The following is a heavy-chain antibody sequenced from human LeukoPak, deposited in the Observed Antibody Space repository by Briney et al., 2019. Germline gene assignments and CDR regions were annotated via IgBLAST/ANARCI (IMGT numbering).Heavy chain of an antibody. Sequence: GGSLRLSCAASGFTVSSNYMSWVRQAPGKGLEWVSAISGSGGSTYYADSVKGRFTISRDNSKNMLYLQMNSLRAEDTAVYYCAKDGPYYYDSSGPEYFQHWGQGTLVTVSS. CDR3: AKDGPYYYDSSGPEYFQH. D-gene: IGHD3-22*01. V-gene: IGHV3-23*01. CDR2: ISGSGGST. J-gene: IGHJ1*01. CDR1: GFTVSSNY.